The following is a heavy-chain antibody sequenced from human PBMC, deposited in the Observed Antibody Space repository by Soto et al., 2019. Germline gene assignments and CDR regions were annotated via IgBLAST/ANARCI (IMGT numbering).Heavy chain of an antibody. Sequence: GESLKISCAASGFTFSSYAMSWVRQAPGKGLEWVSAISGSGGSTYYADSVKGRFTISRDNSKNTLYLQMNSLRAEDTAVYYCAKVLGGLYCSSTSCPYYFDYWGQGTLVTVSS. CDR3: AKVLGGLYCSSTSCPYYFDY. V-gene: IGHV3-23*01. J-gene: IGHJ4*02. D-gene: IGHD2-2*01. CDR1: GFTFSSYA. CDR2: ISGSGGST.